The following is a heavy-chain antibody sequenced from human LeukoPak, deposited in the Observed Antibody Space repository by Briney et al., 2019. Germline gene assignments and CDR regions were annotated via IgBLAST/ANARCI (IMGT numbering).Heavy chain of an antibody. J-gene: IGHJ3*02. Sequence: PSETLSLTCTVSGGSISNYWSWIRQPPGKGLEWIGYIYYSGSTNYNPSLKSRVTISVDTSKNQFSLKLSSVTAADTAVYYCARDLLPTNPASPPGAFDIWGQGTMVTVSS. D-gene: IGHD2-15*01. V-gene: IGHV4-59*01. CDR3: ARDLLPTNPASPPGAFDI. CDR2: IYYSGST. CDR1: GGSISNY.